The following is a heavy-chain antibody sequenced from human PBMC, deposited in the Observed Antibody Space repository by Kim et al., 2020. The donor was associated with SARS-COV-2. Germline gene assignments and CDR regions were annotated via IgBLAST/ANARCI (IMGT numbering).Heavy chain of an antibody. D-gene: IGHD4-17*01. CDR1: GYTFTSYG. Sequence: ASVKVSCKASGYTFTSYGISWVRQAPGQGLEWMGWISAYNGNTNYAQKLQGRVTMTTDTSTSTAYMELRSMRSDDTAVYYCARVLDYGTPGGMDVWGQGTTVTVSS. CDR3: ARVLDYGTPGGMDV. V-gene: IGHV1-18*01. CDR2: ISAYNGNT. J-gene: IGHJ6*02.